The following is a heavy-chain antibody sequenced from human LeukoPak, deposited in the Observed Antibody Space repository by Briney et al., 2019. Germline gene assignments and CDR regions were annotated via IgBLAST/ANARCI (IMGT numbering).Heavy chain of an antibody. D-gene: IGHD3-3*01. CDR1: GYTFTSYG. Sequence: ASVKVSCKASGYTFTSYGISWVRQAPGQGLEWMGWISAYNGNTNYAQKLQGRVTVTTGTSTSTAYMELRSLRSDDTAVYYCARDTLRFLEWLLSPIDAFDIWGQGTMVTVSS. CDR2: ISAYNGNT. J-gene: IGHJ3*02. CDR3: ARDTLRFLEWLLSPIDAFDI. V-gene: IGHV1-18*01.